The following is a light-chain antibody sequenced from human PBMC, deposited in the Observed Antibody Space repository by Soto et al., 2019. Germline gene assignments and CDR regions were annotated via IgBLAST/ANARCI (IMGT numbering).Light chain of an antibody. Sequence: QSVLTQPPSASGSPGQSVTISCTGTSSVYVSWYQQHPVKAPKLIIYEVNKRPSGVPDRFSGSKSGNTASLTVSGLQAEDFADYSCTSHAGNNLFVFGTMT. CDR1: SSVY. CDR2: EVN. CDR3: TSHAGNNLFV. V-gene: IGLV2-8*01. J-gene: IGLJ1*01.